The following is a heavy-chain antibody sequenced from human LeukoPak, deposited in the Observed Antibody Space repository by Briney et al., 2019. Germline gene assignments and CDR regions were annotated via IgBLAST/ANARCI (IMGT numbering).Heavy chain of an antibody. Sequence: PSETLSLTCAVYGGSFSGYYWGWIRQPPGKGLEWIGSIYHSGSTYYNPSLKSRVTISVDTSKNQFSLKLSSVTAADTAVYYCARYSSGWNWFDPWGQGTLVTVSS. CDR3: ARYSSGWNWFDP. D-gene: IGHD6-19*01. CDR1: GGSFSGYY. V-gene: IGHV4-38-2*01. CDR2: IYHSGST. J-gene: IGHJ5*02.